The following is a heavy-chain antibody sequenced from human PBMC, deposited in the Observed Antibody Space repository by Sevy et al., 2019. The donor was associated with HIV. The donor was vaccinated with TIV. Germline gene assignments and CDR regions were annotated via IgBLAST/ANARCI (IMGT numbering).Heavy chain of an antibody. D-gene: IGHD5-12*01. CDR3: VRDIGYSGYDALGGFDY. CDR1: GFTFSSYA. V-gene: IGHV3-30-3*01. CDR2: ISYDGSNK. J-gene: IGHJ4*02. Sequence: GGCLRLSCAASGFTFSSYAIHWVRQAPGKGLEWVAVISYDGSNKYYADSVKGRFTISRDNSKNTLYLQINSLRPEDTAIYYCVRDIGYSGYDALGGFDYWGQGTLVTVSS.